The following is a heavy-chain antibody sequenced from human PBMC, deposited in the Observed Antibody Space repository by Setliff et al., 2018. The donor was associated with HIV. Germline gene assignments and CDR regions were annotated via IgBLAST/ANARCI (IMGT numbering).Heavy chain of an antibody. CDR3: ARQSGYTRGWDIFGLVAGSFDI. Sequence: PSETLSLTCTVSGGSISSSSYYWGWIRQPSGKGLEWIGNIFYSGSTYYSPSLQSRVTISVDTSQYQFSLRLNSVTAADTAVYYCARQSGYTRGWDIFGLVAGSFDIWGQGTMVTVSS. CDR1: GGSISSSSYY. J-gene: IGHJ3*02. D-gene: IGHD3-3*01. CDR2: IFYSGST. V-gene: IGHV4-39*01.